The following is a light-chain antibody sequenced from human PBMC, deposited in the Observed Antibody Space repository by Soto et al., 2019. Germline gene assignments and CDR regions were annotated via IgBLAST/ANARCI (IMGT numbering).Light chain of an antibody. CDR1: QSVNRY. CDR3: QQYNNWPRT. Sequence: EVVLTQSPATLSLSPGERATLSCRASQSVNRYLAWYQQKPGQAPRLLISGASTRATGIPARFSGRGSGTEFTLTVSSLQSEDFAVYYCQQYNNWPRTFGQGTRLEIK. J-gene: IGKJ5*01. V-gene: IGKV3-15*01. CDR2: GAS.